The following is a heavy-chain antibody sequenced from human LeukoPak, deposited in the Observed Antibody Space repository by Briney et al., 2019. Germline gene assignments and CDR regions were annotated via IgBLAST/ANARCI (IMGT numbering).Heavy chain of an antibody. J-gene: IGHJ3*02. CDR2: ISAYNGNT. V-gene: IGHV1-18*01. D-gene: IGHD4-23*01. CDR1: GYTFTSYG. Sequence: ASVKVSCKASGYTFTSYGISWVRQAPGQGLEWMGWISAYNGNTNYAQKLQGRVTMTTDTSTSTAYMELRSLRSDDTAVYYCASAGTPYDYGGPRDAFDIWGQGTMVTVSS. CDR3: ASAGTPYDYGGPRDAFDI.